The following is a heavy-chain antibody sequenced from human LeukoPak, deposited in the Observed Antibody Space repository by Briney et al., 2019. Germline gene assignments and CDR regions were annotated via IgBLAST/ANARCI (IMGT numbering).Heavy chain of an antibody. CDR3: ARDLSIAARRRLGDIDY. V-gene: IGHV1-18*01. CDR1: AYTFTSYG. J-gene: IGHJ4*02. D-gene: IGHD6-6*01. Sequence: ASVKVSCKSSAYTFTSYGNSWVRQAPGQGLEWMGWISAYNGNTNYAQKLQGRGTMTTDTSTSTAYMELRRLRSDNTAVYYCARDLSIAARRRLGDIDYWGQGTLVTVSS. CDR2: ISAYNGNT.